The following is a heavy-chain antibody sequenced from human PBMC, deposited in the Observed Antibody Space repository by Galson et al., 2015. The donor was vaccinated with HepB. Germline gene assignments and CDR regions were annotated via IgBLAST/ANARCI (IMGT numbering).Heavy chain of an antibody. CDR3: ARDLSLSGNDFWSGYYTAMGY. Sequence: SLRLSCAASGFTFSSYGMHWVRQAPGKGLEWVAVISYDGSNKYYADSVKGRFTMSRDNSKNTLYLQMNSLRAEDTAVYYCARDLSLSGNDFWSGYYTAMGYWGQGTLVTVSS. V-gene: IGHV3-30*03. J-gene: IGHJ4*02. D-gene: IGHD3-3*01. CDR1: GFTFSSYG. CDR2: ISYDGSNK.